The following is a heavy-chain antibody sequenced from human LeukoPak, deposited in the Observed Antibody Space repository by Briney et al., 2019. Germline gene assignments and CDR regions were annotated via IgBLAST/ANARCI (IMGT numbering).Heavy chain of an antibody. D-gene: IGHD4-23*01. V-gene: IGHV4-39*07. CDR2: IHYSGST. CDR1: GGSISSSSYY. CDR3: AREKTVVRIRYYFDY. J-gene: IGHJ4*02. Sequence: SETLSLTCTVSGGSISSSSYYWGWIRQPPGKGLEWIGSIHYSGSTNYNPSLKSRVTISVDTSKNQFSLKLSSVTAADTAVYYCAREKTVVRIRYYFDYWGQGTLVTVSS.